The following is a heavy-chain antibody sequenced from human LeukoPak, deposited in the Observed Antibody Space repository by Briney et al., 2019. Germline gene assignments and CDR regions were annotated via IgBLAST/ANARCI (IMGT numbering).Heavy chain of an antibody. J-gene: IGHJ4*02. V-gene: IGHV1-18*01. Sequence: ASVKVSCKASGYTFTSYGISWVRQAPGQGLEWMGWISAYNGNKNYAQKLQGRVTMTTDPSTSTAYMELRSLRSDDTAVYYCANQTAYCSSTSCSVHWGQGTVVTVSS. CDR1: GYTFTSYG. CDR3: ANQTAYCSSTSCSVH. D-gene: IGHD2-2*01. CDR2: ISAYNGNK.